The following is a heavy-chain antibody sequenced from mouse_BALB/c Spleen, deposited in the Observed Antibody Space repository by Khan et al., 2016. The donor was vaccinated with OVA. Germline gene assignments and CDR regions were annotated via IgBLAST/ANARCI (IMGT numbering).Heavy chain of an antibody. CDR2: INPSSGYT. V-gene: IGHV1-4*01. J-gene: IGHJ4*01. Sequence: QVQLQQSGAEPARPGASVRMSCKASVYTFTSNTMHWVKQRPGQGLEWIGYINPSSGYTDYNQKFNDKATLTTDKSSSTAYMQLSSLTSEDSAVYYCARRTTAYAMDYWGQGTSVTVSS. D-gene: IGHD1-2*01. CDR1: VYTFTSNT. CDR3: ARRTTAYAMDY.